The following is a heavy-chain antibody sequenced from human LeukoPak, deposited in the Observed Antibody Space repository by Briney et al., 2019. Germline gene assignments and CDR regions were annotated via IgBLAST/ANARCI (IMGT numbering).Heavy chain of an antibody. CDR3: ARYYYAAFDP. CDR1: GYTFTSYY. J-gene: IGHJ5*02. CDR2: INPSGGST. D-gene: IGHD3-10*01. Sequence: ASVKVSCKASGYTFTSYYMHWVRQAPGQGLEWMGIINPSGGSTSYAQKFQGRVTITTDESTSTAYMELSSLRSEDTAVYYCARYYYAAFDPWGQGTLVTVSS. V-gene: IGHV1-46*01.